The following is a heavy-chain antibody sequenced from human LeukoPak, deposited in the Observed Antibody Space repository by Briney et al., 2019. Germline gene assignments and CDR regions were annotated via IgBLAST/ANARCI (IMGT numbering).Heavy chain of an antibody. CDR2: IYYSGST. V-gene: IGHV4-39*07. Sequence: SETLSLTCTVSGGSISSSSYYWGWIRQPPGKGLEWIGSIYYSGSTYYNPSLKSRVTISVDTSKNQFSLKLSSVTAADTAVYYCARVGISPAGVYRDWGQGTLVTVSS. CDR3: ARVGISPAGVYRD. CDR1: GGSISSSSYY. D-gene: IGHD1-1*01. J-gene: IGHJ4*02.